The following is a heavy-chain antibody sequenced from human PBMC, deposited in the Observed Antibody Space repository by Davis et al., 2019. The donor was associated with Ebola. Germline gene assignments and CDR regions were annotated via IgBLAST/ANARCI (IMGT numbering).Heavy chain of an antibody. V-gene: IGHV4-59*08. CDR2: VYYSGST. J-gene: IGHJ6*02. CDR1: GGSISGYY. Sequence: MPSETLSLTCTVSGGSISGYYWNWIRQSPGKGLEWIGYVYYSGSTNYNPSLRSRVTISVDTSKNQFSLKLSSVTAADTAVYYCARLVGGNYYYGLDVWGQGTTVTVSS. CDR3: ARLVGGNYYYGLDV. D-gene: IGHD2-15*01.